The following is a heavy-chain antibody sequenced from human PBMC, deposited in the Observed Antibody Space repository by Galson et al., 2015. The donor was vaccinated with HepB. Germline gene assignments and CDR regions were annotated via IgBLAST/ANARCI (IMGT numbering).Heavy chain of an antibody. J-gene: IGHJ4*02. Sequence: SLRLSCAASRFTFSNYWMSWVRQAPGKGLEWVATINQDGSVKYYEDSVKGRFTISRDNAKNSLYLQMDSLRADDTAVFYCARDGLIGRWYPKYWGQGTLVTVSS. CDR2: INQDGSVK. CDR3: ARDGLIGRWYPKY. V-gene: IGHV3-7*01. CDR1: RFTFSNYW. D-gene: IGHD6-13*01.